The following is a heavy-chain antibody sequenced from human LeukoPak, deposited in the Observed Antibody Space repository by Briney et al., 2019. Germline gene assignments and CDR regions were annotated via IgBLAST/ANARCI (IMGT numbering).Heavy chain of an antibody. CDR2: ISSSSSTI. V-gene: IGHV3-48*01. CDR1: GLTFSTFS. CDR3: ARGRFYDY. J-gene: IGHJ4*02. D-gene: IGHD2/OR15-2a*01. Sequence: PGGSLRLSCAASGLTFSTFSMNWVRQAPGKGLEWISYISSSSSTIYYTDSVKGRFTISRDNAKNSLYLQMNSLRADDTAVYYCARGRFYDYWGQGTLVTVSS.